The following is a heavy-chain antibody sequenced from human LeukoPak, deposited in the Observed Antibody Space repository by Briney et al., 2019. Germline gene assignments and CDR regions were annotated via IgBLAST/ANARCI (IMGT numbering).Heavy chain of an antibody. Sequence: SETLSLTCAVYGGYFSGYYWSWIRQPPGKGLEWIGEINHSGSTNYNPSLKSRVTISVDTSKNQFSLKLSSVTAADTAVYYCARDGRPYRWFDPWGQGTLVTVSS. D-gene: IGHD1-1*01. CDR3: ARDGRPYRWFDP. V-gene: IGHV4-34*01. CDR2: INHSGST. CDR1: GGYFSGYY. J-gene: IGHJ5*02.